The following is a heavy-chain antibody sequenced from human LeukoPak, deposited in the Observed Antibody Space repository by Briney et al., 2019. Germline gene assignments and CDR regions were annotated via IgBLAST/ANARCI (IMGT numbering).Heavy chain of an antibody. CDR3: ARVPGFVLMVYDSSTNWFDP. CDR2: ISAYNGNT. D-gene: IGHD2-8*01. Sequence: GASVKVSCKASGGTFSSYGISWVRQAPGQGLEWMGWISAYNGNTNYAQKLQGRVTMTTDTSTSTAYMELRSLRSDDTAVYYCARVPGFVLMVYDSSTNWFDPWGQGTLVTVSS. V-gene: IGHV1-18*01. CDR1: GGTFSSYG. J-gene: IGHJ5*02.